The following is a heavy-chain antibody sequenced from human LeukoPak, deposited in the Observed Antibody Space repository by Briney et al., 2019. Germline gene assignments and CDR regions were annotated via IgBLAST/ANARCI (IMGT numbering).Heavy chain of an antibody. D-gene: IGHD2-8*01. CDR2: IYYSGST. V-gene: IGHV4-39*07. Sequence: SETLSLTCTVSGGSISSSSYYWGWIRQPPGKGLEWMGSIYYSGSTYYNPSLKSRVTISVDTSKNQFSLKLSSVTAADTAVYYCARVGYCTNGVCYAFDYWGQGTLVTVSS. J-gene: IGHJ4*02. CDR3: ARVGYCTNGVCYAFDY. CDR1: GGSISSSSYY.